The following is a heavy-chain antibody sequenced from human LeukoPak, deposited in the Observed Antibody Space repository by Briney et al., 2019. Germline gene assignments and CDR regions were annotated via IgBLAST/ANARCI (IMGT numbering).Heavy chain of an antibody. D-gene: IGHD2-2*01. CDR3: ARFVVVPAARGPHDY. CDR2: IYHSGST. J-gene: IGHJ4*02. V-gene: IGHV4-59*07. CDR1: GGSINSYY. Sequence: KSSDTLSLTCTVSGGSINSYYWSWIRQPPGKGLEWIGYIYHSGSTCYNPSLKSRVTISVDRSKNQFSLKLSSVTAADTAVYYCARFVVVPAARGPHDYWGQGTLVTVSS.